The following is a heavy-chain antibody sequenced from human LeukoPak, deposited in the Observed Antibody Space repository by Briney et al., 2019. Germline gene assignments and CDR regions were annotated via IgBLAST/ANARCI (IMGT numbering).Heavy chain of an antibody. CDR2: IYYSGST. CDR1: GGSISSYY. J-gene: IGHJ6*03. Sequence: SETLSLTCTASGGSISSYYWSWIRQPPGKGLEWIGYIYYSGSTNYNPSLKSRVTISEDTSKNQFSLKLSSVTAADTAVYYCARDRVYYMDVWGKGTTVTVSS. V-gene: IGHV4-59*01. CDR3: ARDRVYYMDV.